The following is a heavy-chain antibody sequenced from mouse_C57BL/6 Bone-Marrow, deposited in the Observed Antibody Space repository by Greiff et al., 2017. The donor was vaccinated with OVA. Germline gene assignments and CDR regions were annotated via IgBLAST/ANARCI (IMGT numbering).Heavy chain of an antibody. CDR2: IYPRSGNT. Sequence: VHLVESGAELARPGASVKLSCKASGYTFTSYGISWVKQRTGQGLEWIGEIYPRSGNTYYNEKFKGKATLTADKSSSTAYMELRSLTSEDSAVYFCARTPYYYGSSYGAMDYWGQGTSVTVSS. D-gene: IGHD1-1*01. J-gene: IGHJ4*01. CDR1: GYTFTSYG. CDR3: ARTPYYYGSSYGAMDY. V-gene: IGHV1-81*01.